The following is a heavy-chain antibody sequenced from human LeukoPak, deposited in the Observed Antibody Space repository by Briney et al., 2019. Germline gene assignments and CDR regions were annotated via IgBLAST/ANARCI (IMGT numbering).Heavy chain of an antibody. CDR1: GGSFSGYY. CDR2: INHSGSA. J-gene: IGHJ4*02. D-gene: IGHD3-9*01. CDR3: ARGDWYSFDY. V-gene: IGHV4-34*01. Sequence: SETLSLTCAVSGGSFSGYYWTWIRQPPGKGLEWIGEINHSGSANYNPSLMSRVTISLDTSKNHFSLNLSSVTAADTAVYYCARGDWYSFDYWGQGTLVTVSS.